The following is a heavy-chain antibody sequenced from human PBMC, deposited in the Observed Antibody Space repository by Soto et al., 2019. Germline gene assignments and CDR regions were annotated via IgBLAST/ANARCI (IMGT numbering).Heavy chain of an antibody. V-gene: IGHV1-69*10. J-gene: IGHJ6*02. D-gene: IGHD3-10*01. CDR2: TIPALGKT. CDR1: GDNFTKNF. CDR3: STGHFRPSAIDV. Sequence: GASGKVSCKASGDNFTKNFFTLVRPAPGQVLEWMEGTIPALGKTHYKEKFKGRVTITVDDATRTVDMVVRNRTSEYTAIYPCSTGHFRPSAIDVWGQGTPVTFSS.